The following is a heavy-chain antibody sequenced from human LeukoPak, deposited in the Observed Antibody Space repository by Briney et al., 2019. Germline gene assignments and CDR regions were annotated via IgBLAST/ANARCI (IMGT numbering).Heavy chain of an antibody. CDR1: GYSFTSYC. V-gene: IGHV5-51*01. CDR2: IYPGDSGP. D-gene: IGHD1-26*01. CDR3: GMSGDRVPLQDDVFDV. J-gene: IGHJ3*01. Sequence: HGESLKISCKVSGYSFTSYCIGWVCQMPGKGLEWMGIIYPGDSGPTYSPSFQGQVTISVDKSINTAYLQWSSLQASDTAMYYCGMSGDRVPLQDDVFDVWAKGQWSPSLQ.